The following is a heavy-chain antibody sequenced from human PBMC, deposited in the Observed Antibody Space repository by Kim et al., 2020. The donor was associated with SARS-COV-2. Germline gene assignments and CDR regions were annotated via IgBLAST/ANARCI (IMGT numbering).Heavy chain of an antibody. J-gene: IGHJ2*01. D-gene: IGHD3-9*01. CDR2: ISSSGSTI. V-gene: IGHV3-11*01. CDR1: GFTFSDYY. Sequence: GGSLRLSCAASGFTFSDYYMSWIRQAPGKGLEWVSYISSSGSTIYYADSVKGRFTISRDNAKNSLYLQMNSLRAEDTAVYYCARRGQNYDILTGYWRSGWYFDLWGRGTLVTVSS. CDR3: ARRGQNYDILTGYWRSGWYFDL.